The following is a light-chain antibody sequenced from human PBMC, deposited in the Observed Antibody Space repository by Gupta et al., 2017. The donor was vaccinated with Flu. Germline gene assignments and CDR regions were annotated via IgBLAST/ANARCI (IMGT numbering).Light chain of an antibody. J-gene: IGKJ5*01. Sequence: SPATLSLSPGERATLSCRASQSVGTDLAWYQHKPGQAPRLLSYDASDRATSIPVRFSGSGSGTDFTLTISSLEHEDFAVYDWQQRSDSCSFGQGTQVEIK. CDR2: DAS. CDR1: QSVGTD. V-gene: IGKV3-11*01. CDR3: QQRSDSCS.